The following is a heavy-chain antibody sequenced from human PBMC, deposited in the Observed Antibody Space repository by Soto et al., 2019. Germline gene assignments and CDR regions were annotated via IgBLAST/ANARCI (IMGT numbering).Heavy chain of an antibody. CDR2: ISSSSSYI. V-gene: IGHV3-21*01. Sequence: EVQLVESGGGLVKPGGSLRLSCAASGFTFSSYSMNWVRQAPGKGLEWVSSISSSSSYINYADSVKGRFTISRDNAKNSLYLQMNSLRAEDTAVYYCARASPGTDVWGQGTTVTVSS. CDR3: ARASPGTDV. CDR1: GFTFSSYS. J-gene: IGHJ6*02.